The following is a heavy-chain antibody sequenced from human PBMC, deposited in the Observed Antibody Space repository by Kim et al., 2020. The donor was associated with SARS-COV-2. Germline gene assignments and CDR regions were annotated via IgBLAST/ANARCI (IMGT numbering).Heavy chain of an antibody. CDR3: ARDSHSLSVGCYYYSG. CDR1: GFTFSSYG. CDR2: ISYAGSNK. Sequence: GGSLRLSCAASGFTFSSYGMHWVRQAPGKGMEWVEVISYAGSNKYYADSVTCRFPISRDNSNNTLYLHLNSLRAEDTAEYYSARDSHSLSVGCYYYSG. J-gene: IGHJ6*01. V-gene: IGHV3-33*05. D-gene: IGHD3-10*01.